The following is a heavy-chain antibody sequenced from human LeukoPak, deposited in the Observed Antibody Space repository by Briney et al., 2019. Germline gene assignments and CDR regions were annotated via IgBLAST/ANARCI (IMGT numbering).Heavy chain of an antibody. D-gene: IGHD3-3*01. CDR1: GSTFSSYA. J-gene: IGHJ6*03. CDR3: AKGDYDFWSGTLDYYYYYMDV. CDR2: ISGSGGST. V-gene: IGHV3-23*01. Sequence: GGSLRLSCAASGSTFSSYAMSWVRQAPGKGLEWVSAISGSGGSTYYADSVKGRFTISRDNSKNTLYLQMNSLRAEDTAVYYCAKGDYDFWSGTLDYYYYYMDVWGKGTTVTVSS.